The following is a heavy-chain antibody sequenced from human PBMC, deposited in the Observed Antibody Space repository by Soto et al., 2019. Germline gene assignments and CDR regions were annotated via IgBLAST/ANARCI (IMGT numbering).Heavy chain of an antibody. V-gene: IGHV3-30*18. CDR1: GFTFSSYG. CDR2: ISYDGSNK. CDR3: AKDLSPFGGNRGYFDY. D-gene: IGHD3-16*01. J-gene: IGHJ4*02. Sequence: QVQLVESGGGVVQPGRSLRLSCAASGFTFSSYGMHWVRQASGKGLEWVAVISYDGSNKYYADSVKGRFTISRDNSKNTLYLQMNSLRAEDTAVYYCAKDLSPFGGNRGYFDYWGQGTLVTVSS.